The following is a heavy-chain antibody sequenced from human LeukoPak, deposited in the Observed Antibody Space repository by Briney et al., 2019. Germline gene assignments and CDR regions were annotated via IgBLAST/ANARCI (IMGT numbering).Heavy chain of an antibody. Sequence: SETLSLTCAVSGGSITSGGYSWRWIRQPPGRGLEWIGYIYHSGSTYYNPSLKSRVTISLDRSTKQFSLKLSSVTAADTAGYYCARGSSGVSRWFDPWGQGTLVTVSS. CDR3: ARGSSGVSRWFDP. D-gene: IGHD3-10*01. CDR2: IYHSGST. J-gene: IGHJ5*02. V-gene: IGHV4-30-2*01. CDR1: GGSITSGGYS.